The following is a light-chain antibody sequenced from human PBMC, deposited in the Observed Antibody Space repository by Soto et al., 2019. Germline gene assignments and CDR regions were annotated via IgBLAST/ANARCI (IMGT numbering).Light chain of an antibody. J-gene: IGKJ4*01. Sequence: DIVMTQSPLSLPVTPGEPASISCRSSQSLLHSNGYNYLDWYLQKPGQSPQLLIYLGSNRASGVPDRVGGSGSGTDFTLKISRVEAEDVGVYYCMQALQTPLTFGGGTKVEI. CDR3: MQALQTPLT. CDR1: QSLLHSNGYNY. CDR2: LGS. V-gene: IGKV2-28*01.